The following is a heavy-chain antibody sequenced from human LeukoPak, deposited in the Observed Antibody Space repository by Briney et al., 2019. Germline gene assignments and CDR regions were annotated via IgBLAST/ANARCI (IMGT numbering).Heavy chain of an antibody. D-gene: IGHD3-3*01. Sequence: SETLSLTCAVYGGSFSGYYWSWIRQPPGKGLGLIGEINHSGSTDYNPSLKSRVTISVDTSKNQFSLKLSSVTAADTAVYYCARGRPTYDFWSGYYSHYYYMDVWGKGTTVTVSS. J-gene: IGHJ6*03. CDR1: GGSFSGYY. CDR3: ARGRPTYDFWSGYYSHYYYMDV. CDR2: INHSGST. V-gene: IGHV4-34*01.